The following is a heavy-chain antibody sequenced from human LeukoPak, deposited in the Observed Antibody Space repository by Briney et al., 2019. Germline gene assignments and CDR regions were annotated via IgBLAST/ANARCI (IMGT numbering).Heavy chain of an antibody. CDR3: ARRVFGGNCYYDY. J-gene: IGHJ4*02. V-gene: IGHV3-72*01. CDR1: GFTFSDHY. D-gene: IGHD4-23*01. Sequence: PGGSLRLSCAASGFTFSDHYTDWVRQAPGKGLEWVGRIRNKANSYTTDYAASVKGRFTISRDDSKNSLYLQMNSLKTEDTAVYYCARRVFGGNCYYDYWGQGALVTVSS. CDR2: IRNKANSYTT.